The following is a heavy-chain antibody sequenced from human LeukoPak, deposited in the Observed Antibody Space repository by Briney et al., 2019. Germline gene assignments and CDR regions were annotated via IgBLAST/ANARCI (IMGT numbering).Heavy chain of an antibody. Sequence: PGGSLRLSCAASGFTFSSCAMSWVRQAPGKGLEWVSVISGSGGSTYYAGSVKGRFTISRDNSKNTLFLQMNSLRAEDTAVYYCAKGTYSSSPRDYWGQGALVTVSS. J-gene: IGHJ4*02. D-gene: IGHD6-6*01. CDR1: GFTFSSCA. V-gene: IGHV3-23*01. CDR3: AKGTYSSSPRDY. CDR2: ISGSGGST.